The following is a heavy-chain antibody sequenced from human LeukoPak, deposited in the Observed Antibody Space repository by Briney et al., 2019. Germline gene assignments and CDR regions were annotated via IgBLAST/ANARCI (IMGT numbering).Heavy chain of an antibody. J-gene: IGHJ1*01. Sequence: SETLSLTCTVSGGSISSYYWSWIRQLPGKGLEWIGYIYYSGSTNYNPSLKSRVTISVDTSKNQFSLKLSSVTAADTAVYYCARDGEYCSGGSCYSEYFQHWGQGTLVTVSS. CDR3: ARDGEYCSGGSCYSEYFQH. D-gene: IGHD2-15*01. CDR2: IYYSGST. CDR1: GGSISSYY. V-gene: IGHV4-59*01.